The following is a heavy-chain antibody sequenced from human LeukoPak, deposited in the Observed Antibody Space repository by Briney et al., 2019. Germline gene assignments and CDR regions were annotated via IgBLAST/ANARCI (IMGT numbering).Heavy chain of an antibody. V-gene: IGHV3-21*03. CDR3: ARWYSSGWYSDY. CDR2: VSGTSEYI. CDR1: GFSFSTYS. Sequence: GGSLRLSCAASGFSFSTYSMIWVRQAPGKGLEWVSSVSGTSEYIYYADSVRGRFTISRDNAKNTVYLQMNSLRAEDTAVYYCARWYSSGWYSDYWGQGTPVTVSS. D-gene: IGHD6-19*01. J-gene: IGHJ4*02.